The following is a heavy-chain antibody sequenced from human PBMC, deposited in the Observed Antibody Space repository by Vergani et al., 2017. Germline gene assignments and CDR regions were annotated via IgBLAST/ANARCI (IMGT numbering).Heavy chain of an antibody. CDR1: GGSFSGYY. V-gene: IGHV4-34*01. J-gene: IGHJ4*02. CDR2: INHSGST. D-gene: IGHD5-18*01. Sequence: QVQLQQWGAGLLKPSETLSLTCAVYGGSFSGYYWSWIRQPPGKGLEWIGEINHSGSTNYNPSLKSRVTISVDTSKIQFSLKLSSVTAADTAVYYCARRQLWLHRYYFDYWGQGTLVTVSS. CDR3: ARRQLWLHRYYFDY.